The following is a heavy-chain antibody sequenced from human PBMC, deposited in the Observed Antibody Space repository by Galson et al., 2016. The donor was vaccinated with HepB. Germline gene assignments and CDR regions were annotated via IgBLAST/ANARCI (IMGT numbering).Heavy chain of an antibody. CDR1: GFTFSKYM. V-gene: IGHV3-23*01. D-gene: IGHD1-26*01. CDR3: VQGSTAPAA. Sequence: SLRLSCAASGFTFSKYMLNWVRQAPGKGLEVVSSISRSGDSTDYADSVKGRFTISRDNSKNTLSLQMNSLTADDTAIYYCVQGSTAPAAWGKGTTVTVSS. CDR2: ISRSGDST. J-gene: IGHJ6*04.